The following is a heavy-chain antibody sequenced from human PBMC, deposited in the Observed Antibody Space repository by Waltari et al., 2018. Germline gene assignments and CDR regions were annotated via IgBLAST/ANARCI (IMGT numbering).Heavy chain of an antibody. CDR3: ARAMITFGGVIAPNYFDY. V-gene: IGHV1-69*01. CDR1: GGTFSSYA. Sequence: QVQLVQSGAEVKKPGSSVKVSCKASGGTFSSYAISWVRQAPGHGLEWMGGIIPIFGTANYAQKFQGRVTITADESTSTAYMELSSLRSEDTAVYYCARAMITFGGVIAPNYFDYWGQGTLVTVSS. J-gene: IGHJ4*02. D-gene: IGHD3-16*02. CDR2: IIPIFGTA.